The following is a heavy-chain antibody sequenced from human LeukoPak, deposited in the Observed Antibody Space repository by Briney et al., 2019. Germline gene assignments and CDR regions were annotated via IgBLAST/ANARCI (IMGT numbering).Heavy chain of an antibody. Sequence: ASVKVSCMASGYSFTTYFVHWVRQAPGQGLEWMGVINPSTGTKTYAQKFQGRVTMTRDTSTSTVYMELSSLISEDTAVYYCARLGYGEAFDIWGPGTMVTVSS. J-gene: IGHJ3*02. CDR3: ARLGYGEAFDI. CDR1: GYSFTTYF. V-gene: IGHV1-46*01. CDR2: INPSTGTK. D-gene: IGHD5-18*01.